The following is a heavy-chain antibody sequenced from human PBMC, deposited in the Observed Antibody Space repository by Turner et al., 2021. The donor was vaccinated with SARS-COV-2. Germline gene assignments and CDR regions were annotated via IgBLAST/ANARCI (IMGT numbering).Heavy chain of an antibody. CDR1: GGSISSSSYY. D-gene: IGHD3-22*01. CDR3: ARNSPKWYYYDSSGYYDY. CDR2: MYYSGST. V-gene: IGHV4-39*01. Sequence: QLQLQESGPGLVKPSETLSLTCTVSGGSISSSSYYWGWIRQPPGKGLEWIGSMYYSGSTYHNPSLKSRVTISVDTSKNQFSLKLSSVTAADTAVYYCARNSPKWYYYDSSGYYDYWGQGTLVTVSS. J-gene: IGHJ4*02.